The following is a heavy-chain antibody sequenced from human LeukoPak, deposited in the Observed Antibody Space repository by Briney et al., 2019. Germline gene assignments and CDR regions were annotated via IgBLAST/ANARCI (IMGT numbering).Heavy chain of an antibody. J-gene: IGHJ4*02. Sequence: RASVKVSCKASGYTFTSYDINWVRQATGQGLEWMGWMNPNSGNTGYAQKFQGRVTMTRNTSISTAYMELSSLRSEDTAVYYCARLRTYYYDSSGRGDFDYWGQGTLVTVSS. CDR3: ARLRTYYYDSSGRGDFDY. CDR1: GYTFTSYD. D-gene: IGHD3-22*01. CDR2: MNPNSGNT. V-gene: IGHV1-8*01.